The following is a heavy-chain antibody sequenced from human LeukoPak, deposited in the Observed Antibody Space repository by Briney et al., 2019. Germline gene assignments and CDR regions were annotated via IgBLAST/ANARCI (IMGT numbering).Heavy chain of an antibody. CDR1: GFTFSSYA. V-gene: IGHV3-23*01. D-gene: IGHD6-19*01. CDR3: AKIGSSGWYVYYFDY. CDR2: ITDSGGNT. J-gene: IGHJ4*02. Sequence: PGGSLRLSCVASGFTFSSYAMNWVRQAPGKGLEWVSAITDSGGNTYYADSVKGRFTISRDNSKNTLYLQMNSLRAGDTAIYYCAKIGSSGWYVYYFDYWGQGTLVTVSS.